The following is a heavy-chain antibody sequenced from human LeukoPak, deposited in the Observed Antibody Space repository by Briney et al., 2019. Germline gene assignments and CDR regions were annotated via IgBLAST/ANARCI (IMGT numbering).Heavy chain of an antibody. Sequence: TGGFLRLSCAASGFTFSSYAMSWVRQAPGKGLEWVSAISGSGGSTYYADSVKGRFTISRDNSKNTLYLQMNSLRAEDTAVYYCAKDPYYDFWSGPFDYWGQGTLVTVSS. CDR2: ISGSGGST. CDR1: GFTFSSYA. J-gene: IGHJ4*02. CDR3: AKDPYYDFWSGPFDY. D-gene: IGHD3-3*01. V-gene: IGHV3-23*01.